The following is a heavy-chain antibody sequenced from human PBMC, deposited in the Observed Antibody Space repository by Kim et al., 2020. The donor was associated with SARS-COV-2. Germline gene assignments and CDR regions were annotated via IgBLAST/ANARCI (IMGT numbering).Heavy chain of an antibody. CDR1: GGTFSSYA. V-gene: IGHV1-69*13. CDR3: ARVGITMVRGVRDYNWFDP. Sequence: SVKVSCKASGGTFSSYAISWVRQAPGQGLEWMGGIIPIFGTANYAQKFQGRVTITADESTSTAYMELSSLRSEDTAVYYCARVGITMVRGVRDYNWFDPWGQGTLVTVSS. CDR2: IIPIFGTA. D-gene: IGHD3-10*01. J-gene: IGHJ5*02.